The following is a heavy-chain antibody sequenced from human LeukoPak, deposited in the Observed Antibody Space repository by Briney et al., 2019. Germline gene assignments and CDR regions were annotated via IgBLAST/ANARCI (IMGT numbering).Heavy chain of an antibody. D-gene: IGHD6-13*01. CDR1: GGSITYTSHY. J-gene: IGHJ5*02. CDR3: ARNEGQQLSRSWFDP. V-gene: IGHV4-39*07. CDR2: IHYSGDT. Sequence: VKPSETLSLSCSVSGGSITYTSHYWGWIRQPPGKGLEWIGSIHYSGDTYYKPSLRSRVTISVDTSKNQFSLKLSSVTAADTAVYYCARNEGQQLSRSWFDPWGQGTLVTVSS.